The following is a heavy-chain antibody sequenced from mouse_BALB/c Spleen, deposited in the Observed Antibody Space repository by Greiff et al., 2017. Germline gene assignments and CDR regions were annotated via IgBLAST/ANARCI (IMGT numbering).Heavy chain of an antibody. CDR3: ARNYRYIDAMDY. J-gene: IGHJ4*01. Sequence: QVQLQQPGAELVKPGASVKLSCKASGYTFTSYWMHWVKQRPGQGLEWIGEINPSNGRTNYNEKFKSKATLTVDKSSSTAYMQLSSLTSEDSAVYYCARNYRYIDAMDYWGQGTSVTVSS. CDR2: INPSNGRT. CDR1: GYTFTSYW. D-gene: IGHD2-14*01. V-gene: IGHV1S81*02.